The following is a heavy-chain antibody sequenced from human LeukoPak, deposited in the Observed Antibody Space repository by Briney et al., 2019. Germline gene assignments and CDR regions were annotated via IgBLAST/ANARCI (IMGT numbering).Heavy chain of an antibody. J-gene: IGHJ6*03. CDR1: GGSISSSSYY. V-gene: IGHV4-39*07. CDR2: IYYSGST. Sequence: PSETLSLTCTVSGGSISSSSYYWGWIRQPPGKGLEWIGSIYYSGSTNYNPSLKSRVTISVDTSKNQFSLKLSSVTAADTAVYYCARGENSSGWYGYYYYYMDVWGKGTTVTVSS. D-gene: IGHD6-19*01. CDR3: ARGENSSGWYGYYYYYMDV.